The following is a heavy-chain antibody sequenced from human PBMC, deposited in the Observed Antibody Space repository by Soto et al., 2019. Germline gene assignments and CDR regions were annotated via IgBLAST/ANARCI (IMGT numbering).Heavy chain of an antibody. J-gene: IGHJ5*02. CDR2: IYYSGST. D-gene: IGHD3-22*01. CDR1: GGSISSYY. CDR3: AREASSGYFQYYFDYWFDP. Sequence: SETLSLTCTVSGGSISSYYWSWIRQPPGKGLEWIGYIYYSGSTNYNPSLKSRVTISVDTSKNQFSLKLSSVTAADTAVYYCAREASSGYFQYYFDYWFDPWGQGTLVTVSS. V-gene: IGHV4-59*01.